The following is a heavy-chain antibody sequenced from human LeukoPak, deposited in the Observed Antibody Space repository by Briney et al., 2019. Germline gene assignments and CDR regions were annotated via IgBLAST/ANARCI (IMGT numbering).Heavy chain of an antibody. CDR3: ASTHGSGSSLNFDY. CDR1: GVSISSYY. J-gene: IGHJ4*02. V-gene: IGHV4-59*08. Sequence: TSETLSLTCTVSGVSISSYYWSWIRQAPGKGLEWIAYIYYSGSTNYNPSLKSRVTITVDTSKNQYSLKLSSVTAADTAVYYCASTHGSGSSLNFDYWGQGTLVTVSS. D-gene: IGHD3-10*01. CDR2: IYYSGST.